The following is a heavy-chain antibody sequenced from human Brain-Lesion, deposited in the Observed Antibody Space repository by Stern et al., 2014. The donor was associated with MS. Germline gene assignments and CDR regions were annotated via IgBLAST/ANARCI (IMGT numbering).Heavy chain of an antibody. V-gene: IGHV3-9*01. CDR1: GFTFDDFA. CDR2: INWNSGSL. CDR3: TKDSGYFSGLFDS. D-gene: IGHD3-22*01. J-gene: IGHJ4*02. Sequence: MQLVQSGGGLVQPGRSLRLSCAASGFTFDDFAMHWVRQAPGKGLEWVSGINWNSGSLAYADSVKGRFSISRDSAKNSLFLQMNSLRPEDTALYYCTKDSGYFSGLFDSWGQGTLVTVSS.